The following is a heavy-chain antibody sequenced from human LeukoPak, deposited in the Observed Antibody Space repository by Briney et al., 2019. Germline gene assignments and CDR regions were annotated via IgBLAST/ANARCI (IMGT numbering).Heavy chain of an antibody. D-gene: IGHD1-26*01. CDR1: GFTVSNNY. CDR2: ISSSGTYI. CDR3: ARDRGSYRPIDY. J-gene: IGHJ4*02. Sequence: PGGSLRLSCAASGFTVSNNYMNWVRQAPGKGLEWVSSISSSGTYIYYRDSVKGRFTISRDNAENSVYLQMNSLRVEDTAIYYCARDRGSYRPIDYWGQGTLVTVSS. V-gene: IGHV3-21*01.